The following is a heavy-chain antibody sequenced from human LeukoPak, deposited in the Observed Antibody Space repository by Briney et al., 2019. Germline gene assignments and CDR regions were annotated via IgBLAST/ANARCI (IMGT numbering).Heavy chain of an antibody. CDR2: INGDGGST. Sequence: GGSLRLSCAASGFTFSSHWMHWVRQPPWKGLVWVSRINGDGGSTNYADSVKGRFTISRDNAKNTLYLQVNSLRVEDTAIYYCARDRWVAADFHYYYAMDVWGQGTTVTVSS. J-gene: IGHJ6*02. CDR1: GFTFSSHW. V-gene: IGHV3-74*01. D-gene: IGHD6-25*01. CDR3: ARDRWVAADFHYYYAMDV.